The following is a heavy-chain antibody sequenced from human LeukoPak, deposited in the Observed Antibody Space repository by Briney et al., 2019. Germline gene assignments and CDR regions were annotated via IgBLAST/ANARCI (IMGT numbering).Heavy chain of an antibody. CDR2: MNPNSGNT. J-gene: IGHJ6*02. CDR3: ASVAIQGAYCSSTSCHYYYYYGMDV. D-gene: IGHD2-2*01. Sequence: ASVKVSCKASGYTFTSYDINWVRQATGQGLEWMGRMNPNSGNTGYAQKFQGRVTMTRNTSISTAYMELSSLRSEDTAVYYCASVAIQGAYCSSTSCHYYYYYGMDVWGQGTTVTVSS. CDR1: GYTFTSYD. V-gene: IGHV1-8*01.